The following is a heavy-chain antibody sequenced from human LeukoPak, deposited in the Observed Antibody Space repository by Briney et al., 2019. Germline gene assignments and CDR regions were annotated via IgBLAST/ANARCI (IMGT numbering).Heavy chain of an antibody. J-gene: IGHJ4*02. Sequence: GGSLRLSCATSGLAFRIFVMHWVRQAPGKGLEWVAFIRHDGSNTYYGDSVKGRFTISRDNSKNTMYLEMKSLRVEDTALYYCAKGKGSSALGYWGQGTLVTVSS. CDR3: AKGKGSSALGY. CDR1: GLAFRIFV. V-gene: IGHV3-30*02. CDR2: IRHDGSNT. D-gene: IGHD3-16*01.